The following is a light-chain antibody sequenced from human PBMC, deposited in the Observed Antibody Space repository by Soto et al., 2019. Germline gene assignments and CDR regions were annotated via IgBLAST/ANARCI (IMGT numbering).Light chain of an antibody. J-gene: IGKJ4*02. CDR1: HDIASW. CDR3: QQVKGFPLT. Sequence: DIQMTQSPSYVSAFVGDRVAITCRARHDIASWLAWYQQQPGKAPRLLLYAASSLQSGVPTRFSGSGSGTDFALTITNLQPEDSAVYYCQQVKGFPLTFGGGTKVEIK. V-gene: IGKV1-12*01. CDR2: AAS.